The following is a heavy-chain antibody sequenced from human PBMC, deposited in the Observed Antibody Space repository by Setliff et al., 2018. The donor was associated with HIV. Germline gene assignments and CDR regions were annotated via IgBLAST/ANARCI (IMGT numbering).Heavy chain of an antibody. V-gene: IGHV1-18*01. CDR1: GNTFSSYG. J-gene: IGHJ3*01. D-gene: IGHD3-10*01. Sequence: ASVKVSCKASGNTFSSYGITWVRQAPGQGLEWMGWISAYNGNTNYAQKLQGRVTMTTDTSTSTAYMELRSLRSDDTAVYYCAGPRGDEAFDVWGQGTKVTVSS. CDR3: AGPRGDEAFDV. CDR2: ISAYNGNT.